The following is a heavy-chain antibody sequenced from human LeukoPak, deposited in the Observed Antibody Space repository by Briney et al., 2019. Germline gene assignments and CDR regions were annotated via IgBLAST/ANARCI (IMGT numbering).Heavy chain of an antibody. D-gene: IGHD3-16*01. CDR1: GFTFSRYW. V-gene: IGHV3-7*01. CDR2: IKEDGSVK. J-gene: IGHJ4*02. CDR3: GRGGGWTPDY. Sequence: PGGSLRLSCAASGFTFSRYWMRWVRQAPGKGLEWVAIIKEDGSVKDYVDSVKGRFTISRDNAKNSLYLQMDSLRAEDTAVYYCGRGGGWTPDYWGQGTLVTVSS.